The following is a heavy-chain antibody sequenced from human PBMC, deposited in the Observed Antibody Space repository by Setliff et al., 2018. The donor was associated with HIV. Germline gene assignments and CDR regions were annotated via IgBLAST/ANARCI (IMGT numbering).Heavy chain of an antibody. D-gene: IGHD3-16*01. CDR1: GGSIKSSSYY. Sequence: PSETLSLTCTVSGGSIKSSSYYWGWIRQPPGKGLEWIGSIYYSGNTYYNPSLKSRVTISEDTSRNQFPLRLTSVTAADTAVYYCARGGRSWFQNCHGAFDVWGQGTMVTVSS. J-gene: IGHJ3*01. V-gene: IGHV4-39*06. CDR3: ARGGRSWFQNCHGAFDV. CDR2: IYYSGNT.